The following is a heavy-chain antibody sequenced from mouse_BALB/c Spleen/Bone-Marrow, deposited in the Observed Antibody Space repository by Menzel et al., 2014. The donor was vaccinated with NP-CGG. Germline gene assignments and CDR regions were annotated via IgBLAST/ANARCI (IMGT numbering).Heavy chain of an antibody. D-gene: IGHD1-2*01. CDR2: INPDSSTI. CDR3: ARLGYYGSFAY. J-gene: IGHJ3*01. Sequence: EVKLVESGGGLVQPGGSLKLSCAASGFAFRRYWMSWFRQAPGKGLEWIGEINPDSSTINYTPSLKDNFIISRDSDKNTLYLQMSKVRSEDTALYDCARLGYYGSFAYWGQGTLVTVSA. CDR1: GFAFRRYW. V-gene: IGHV4-1*02.